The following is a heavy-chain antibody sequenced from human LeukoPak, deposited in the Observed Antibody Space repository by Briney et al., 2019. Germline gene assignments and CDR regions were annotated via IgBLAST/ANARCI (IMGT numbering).Heavy chain of an antibody. Sequence: SETLSLTCTVSGGSISSGGYYWSWIRQHPGEGLEYIGYVHYSGSTFYNPSLKNRVAISIDTSENQFSLRLSSVAAADTAVYYCATRAYYFDSSTYYFEGWGQGTLVTVSS. CDR2: VHYSGST. CDR1: GGSISSGGYY. CDR3: ATRAYYFDSSTYYFEG. D-gene: IGHD3-22*01. J-gene: IGHJ4*02. V-gene: IGHV4-31*03.